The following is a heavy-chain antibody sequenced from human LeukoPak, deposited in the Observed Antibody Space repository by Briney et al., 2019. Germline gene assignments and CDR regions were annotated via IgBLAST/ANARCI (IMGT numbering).Heavy chain of an antibody. J-gene: IGHJ3*02. CDR1: GFTFSSYG. CDR3: ARRAYNWGAFDI. D-gene: IGHD5-24*01. CDR2: LSPSGADT. V-gene: IGHV3-23*01. Sequence: GRSLRLSCAASGFTFSSYGMHWVRQAPGKGLEWVSTLSPSGADTYYADSVKGRFTISRDISKNTLYLQMNSLRAEDTAVYYCARRAYNWGAFDIWGQGTMVTVSS.